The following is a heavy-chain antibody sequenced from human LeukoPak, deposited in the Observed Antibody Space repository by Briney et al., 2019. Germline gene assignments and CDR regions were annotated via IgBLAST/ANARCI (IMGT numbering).Heavy chain of an antibody. CDR3: ARGARSRQWFGELASAPFDY. Sequence: PSQTLSLTCAVSGGSISSGGYSWSWIRQPPGKGLEWIGYIYYSGSTNYNPSLKSRVTISVDTSKNQFSLKLSSVTAADTAVYYCARGARSRQWFGELASAPFDYWGQGTLVTVSS. CDR2: IYYSGST. J-gene: IGHJ4*02. D-gene: IGHD3-10*01. CDR1: GGSISSGGYS. V-gene: IGHV4-30-4*07.